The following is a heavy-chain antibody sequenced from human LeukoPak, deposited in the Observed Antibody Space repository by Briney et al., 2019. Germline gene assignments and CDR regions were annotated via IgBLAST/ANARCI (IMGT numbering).Heavy chain of an antibody. V-gene: IGHV4-34*01. CDR1: GGSFSGYY. D-gene: IGHD3-10*01. CDR3: ARDRAFGESDY. CDR2: INHSGST. J-gene: IGHJ4*02. Sequence: SETLSLTCAVYGGSFSGYYWSWIRQPPGKGLEWIGEINHSGSTNYNPSLKSRVTISVDTSKNQFSLKLSSVTAADTAVYYCARDRAFGESDYWGQGTLVTVSS.